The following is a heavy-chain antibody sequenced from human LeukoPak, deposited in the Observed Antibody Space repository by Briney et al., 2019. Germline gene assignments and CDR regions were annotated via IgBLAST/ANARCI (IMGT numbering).Heavy chain of an antibody. CDR2: IFHSGNT. CDR1: GASISSGGYY. D-gene: IGHD1-26*01. V-gene: IGHV4-30-2*06. CDR3: ARKKGATGAFDI. Sequence: SETLSLTCTVSGASISSGGYYWSWIRQSQGKGLEWIGYIFHSGNTYYNPSLKSRVTISVDTSKNQFSLKLSSVTAADTAVYYCARKKGATGAFDIWGQGTMVTVSS. J-gene: IGHJ3*02.